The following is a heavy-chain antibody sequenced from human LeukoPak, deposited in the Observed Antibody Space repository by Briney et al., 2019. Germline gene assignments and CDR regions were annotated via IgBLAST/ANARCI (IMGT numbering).Heavy chain of an antibody. Sequence: GGSLRLSCAASGFTFSDYYMSWIRQAPGKGLEWVSYISSSGSTIYYPDSVKGRFTISRDNAKNSLYLQMNSLRAEDTAVYYCARDAPPGYYCYYGMDVWGQWTTVTVSS. CDR1: GFTFSDYY. CDR3: ARDAPPGYYCYYGMDV. CDR2: ISSSGSTI. V-gene: IGHV3-11*01. J-gene: IGHJ6*02.